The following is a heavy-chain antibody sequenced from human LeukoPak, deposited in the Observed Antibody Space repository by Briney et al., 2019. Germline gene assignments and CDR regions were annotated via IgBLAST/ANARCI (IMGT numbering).Heavy chain of an antibody. CDR2: ISWNSGSI. CDR3: AKDSSSWYYDAFDI. Sequence: GRSLRLSCAASGFTFDDYAVHWVRQAPGKGLEWVSGISWNSGSIGYADSVKGRFTISRDNAKNSLYLQMNSPRAEDTALYYCAKDSSSWYYDAFDIWGQGTMVTVSS. CDR1: GFTFDDYA. V-gene: IGHV3-9*01. J-gene: IGHJ3*02. D-gene: IGHD6-13*01.